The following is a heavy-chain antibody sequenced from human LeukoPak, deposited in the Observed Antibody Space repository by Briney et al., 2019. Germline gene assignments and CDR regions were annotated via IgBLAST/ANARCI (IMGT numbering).Heavy chain of an antibody. D-gene: IGHD3-9*01. J-gene: IGHJ4*02. V-gene: IGHV4-61*01. CDR1: GGSVSSASYY. CDR2: IYYSGST. CDR3: AREVRYFDWLATYDY. Sequence: SETLSLTCIVSGGSVSSASYYWGWIRQPPGKGLEWIGYIYYSGSTNYNPSLKSRVTISVDTSKNQFSLKLSSVTAADTAVYYCAREVRYFDWLATYDYWGQGTLVTVSS.